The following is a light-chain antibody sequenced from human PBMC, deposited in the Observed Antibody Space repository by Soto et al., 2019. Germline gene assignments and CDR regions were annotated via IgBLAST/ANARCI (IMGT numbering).Light chain of an antibody. Sequence: QSALTQPASVSGSPGQSITISCTGTSSDVGGYNYVSWYQQHPGKAPKLMIYDVSNRPSGVSNRFSGSKSCNTASLTISGLQAEDEAEYYCSAYTSSSTPVVFGGGTKLTVL. V-gene: IGLV2-14*01. CDR2: DVS. CDR3: SAYTSSSTPVV. CDR1: SSDVGGYNY. J-gene: IGLJ2*01.